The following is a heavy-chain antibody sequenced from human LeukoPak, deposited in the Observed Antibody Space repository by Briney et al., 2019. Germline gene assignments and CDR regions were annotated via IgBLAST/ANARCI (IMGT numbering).Heavy chain of an antibody. D-gene: IGHD4-17*01. CDR3: ARGISTVTEYYFDY. Sequence: PSETLSLTCTVSGGSISSYYWSWIRQPPGKGLEWIGYIYYSGSTNYNPSLKSRVTISVDTSKNQFSLKLSSVTAAGTAVYYCARGISTVTEYYFDYWGQGTLVTVSS. V-gene: IGHV4-59*01. CDR2: IYYSGST. J-gene: IGHJ4*02. CDR1: GGSISSYY.